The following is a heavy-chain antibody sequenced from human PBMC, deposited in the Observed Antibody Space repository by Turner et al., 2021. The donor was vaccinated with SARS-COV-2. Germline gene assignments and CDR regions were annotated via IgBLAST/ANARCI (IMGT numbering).Heavy chain of an antibody. CDR3: AKVRRFAFDI. V-gene: IGHV3-9*01. CDR2: ISWNSGSI. J-gene: IGHJ3*02. Sequence: GESGGGLVQPGRSPRLSCAASGFTFDDYAMHWVRQAPGKGLEWVSGISWNSGSIGYADSVKGRFTISRDNAKNSLYLQMNSLRAEDTALYYCAKVRRFAFDIWGQGTMVTVSS. CDR1: GFTFDDYA.